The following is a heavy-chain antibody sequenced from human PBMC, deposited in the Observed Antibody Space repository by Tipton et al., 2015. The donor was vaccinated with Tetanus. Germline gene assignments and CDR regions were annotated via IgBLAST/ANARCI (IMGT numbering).Heavy chain of an antibody. CDR1: GFTFSSYN. CDR3: ARDFRPIFGVAHPFDS. D-gene: IGHD3-3*01. V-gene: IGHV3-48*02. CDR2: ISGTGSTI. Sequence: SLRLSCAASGFTFSSYNMNRVCQAPGKGLEWLSYISGTGSTIDYADSVKGRFTISRDNAKNSLYLQMNGLRDDDTAVYFCARDFRPIFGVAHPFDSWGQGTLVTVSS. J-gene: IGHJ5*01.